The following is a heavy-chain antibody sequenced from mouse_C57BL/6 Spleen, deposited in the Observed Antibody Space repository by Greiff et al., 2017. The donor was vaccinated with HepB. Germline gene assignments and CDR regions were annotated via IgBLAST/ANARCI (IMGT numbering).Heavy chain of an antibody. V-gene: IGHV1-5*01. J-gene: IGHJ2*01. CDR3: TRREDYGNFYFDY. CDR1: GYTFTSYW. Sequence: EVQLVESGTVLARPGASVKMSCKTSGYTFTSYWMHWVKQRPGQGLEWIGAIYPGNSDTSYNQKFKGKAKLTAVTSASTAYMELSSLTNEDSAVYYCTRREDYGNFYFDYWGQGTTLTVSS. CDR2: IYPGNSDT. D-gene: IGHD2-1*01.